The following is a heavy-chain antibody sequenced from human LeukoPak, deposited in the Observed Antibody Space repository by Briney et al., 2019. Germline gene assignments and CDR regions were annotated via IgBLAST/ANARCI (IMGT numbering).Heavy chain of an antibody. CDR1: GGSISSCY. CDR3: ARAAVDSSGYNAIDY. CDR2: TYYSGST. V-gene: IGHV4-59*12. D-gene: IGHD3-22*01. J-gene: IGHJ4*02. Sequence: PSETLSLTCTVSGGSISSCYWSWIRQPPGKGLEWIGYTYYSGSTNYNPSLKSRGTISVDTSKNQFSLKLSSVTAADTAVYYCARAAVDSSGYNAIDYWGQGTLVTVSS.